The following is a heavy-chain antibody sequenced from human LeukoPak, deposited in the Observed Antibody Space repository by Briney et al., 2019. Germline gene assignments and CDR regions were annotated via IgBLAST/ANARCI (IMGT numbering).Heavy chain of an antibody. V-gene: IGHV4-4*02. CDR1: GGSISSSNW. CDR2: IYHSGST. J-gene: IGHJ3*02. CDR3: ARDRGYGDYTNAFDI. Sequence: PSETLSLTCAVSGGSISSSNWWSWVRQPPGKGLEWIGEIYHSGSTNYNPSLKSRVTISVDKSRNQFSLKLSSVTAADTAVYYCARDRGYGDYTNAFDIWGQGTMVTVSS. D-gene: IGHD4-17*01.